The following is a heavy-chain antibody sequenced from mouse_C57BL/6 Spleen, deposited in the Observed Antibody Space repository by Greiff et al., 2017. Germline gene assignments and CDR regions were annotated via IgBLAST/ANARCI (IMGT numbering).Heavy chain of an antibody. V-gene: IGHV5-17*01. D-gene: IGHD1-1*01. CDR3: ARGGYYGSSYVDWYFDV. J-gene: IGHJ1*03. CDR1: GFTFSDYG. Sequence: EVMLVESGGGLVKPGGSLKLSCAASGFTFSDYGMHWVRQAPEKGLEWVAYISSGSSTIYYADTVKGRFTISRDNAKNTLFLQMTSLRSEDTAMYYCARGGYYGSSYVDWYFDVWGTGTTVTVSS. CDR2: ISSGSSTI.